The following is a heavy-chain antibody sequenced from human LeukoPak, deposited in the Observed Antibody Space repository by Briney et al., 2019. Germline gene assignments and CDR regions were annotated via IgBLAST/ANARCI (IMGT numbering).Heavy chain of an antibody. D-gene: IGHD5-18*01. J-gene: IGHJ6*03. CDR2: ISAYNGNT. V-gene: IGHV1-18*01. CDR3: ARVRGYSYGYGSIAYYYYMDV. Sequence: ASVKVSCKASGYTFTSYGISWVQQAPGQGLEWMGWISAYNGNTNYAQKLQGRVTMTTDTSTSTAYMELRSLRSDDTAVYYCARVRGYSYGYGSIAYYYYMDVWGKGTTVTVSS. CDR1: GYTFTSYG.